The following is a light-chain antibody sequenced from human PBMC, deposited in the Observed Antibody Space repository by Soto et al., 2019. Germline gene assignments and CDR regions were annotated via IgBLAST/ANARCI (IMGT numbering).Light chain of an antibody. Sequence: EIVLTQSPGTLSLSPGERATLSCRASQSVSSNFLAWYQQKPGQAPSLLIYGASSRATGIPDRFSGSGSGTDFTLTINRLEPEDFAVYYCHQYGSSLPTFGQGTRLEIK. CDR1: QSVSSNF. J-gene: IGKJ5*01. CDR2: GAS. V-gene: IGKV3-20*01. CDR3: HQYGSSLPT.